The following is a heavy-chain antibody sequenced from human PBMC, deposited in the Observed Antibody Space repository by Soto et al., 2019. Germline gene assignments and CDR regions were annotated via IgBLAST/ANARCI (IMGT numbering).Heavy chain of an antibody. CDR3: TTDGRELDPNPPKYYYYGMDV. Sequence: XVCLRLACAACGFSFSNACMSWVRQAPGKGLEWVGRIKSKTDGGTTDYAAPVKGRFTISRDDSKNTLYLQMNSLKTEDTAVYYCTTDGRELDPNPPKYYYYGMDVCGQRTTVTVSS. V-gene: IGHV3-15*01. CDR2: IKSKTDGGTT. D-gene: IGHD1-26*01. J-gene: IGHJ6*02. CDR1: GFSFSNAC.